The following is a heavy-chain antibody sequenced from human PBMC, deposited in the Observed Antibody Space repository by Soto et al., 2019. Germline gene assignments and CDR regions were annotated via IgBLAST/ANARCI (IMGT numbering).Heavy chain of an antibody. Sequence: SGPTLVNPTQTRTLTCTFSGFSLSTSGMCVSWIRQPPGKALEWLALIDWDADKYYSTSLKTRLTISKDTSKNQVVLTMTNMDPVDTATYYCAGSSYSSILNYGIDVWGEGPTVPV. CDR2: IDWDADK. D-gene: IGHD6-13*01. J-gene: IGHJ6*02. CDR1: GFSLSTSGMC. CDR3: AGSSYSSILNYGIDV. V-gene: IGHV2-70*01.